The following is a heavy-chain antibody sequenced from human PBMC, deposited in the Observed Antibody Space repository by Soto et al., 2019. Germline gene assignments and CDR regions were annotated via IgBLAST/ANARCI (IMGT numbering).Heavy chain of an antibody. CDR3: ARDQSSFRYFASPGYEPGWCAS. D-gene: IGHD3-9*01. J-gene: IGHJ2*01. CDR2: IYCSGST. Sequence: SETLSFTCTVSGGSVSSGSYYWSWIRQPPGKGLEWIGYIYCSGSTNYNPSLKSRVTISVDTSKNQFSLKLSSVTAADTAVYYCARDQSSFRYFASPGYEPGWCASRGRGSLDTVSA. V-gene: IGHV4-61*01. CDR1: GGSVSSGSYY.